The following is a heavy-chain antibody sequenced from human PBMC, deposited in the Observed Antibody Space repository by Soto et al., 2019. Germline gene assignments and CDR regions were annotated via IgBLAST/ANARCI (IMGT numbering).Heavy chain of an antibody. J-gene: IGHJ5*02. CDR3: ARVPNPTHGDSNKNNFMDP. CDR2: ISPYNGNT. V-gene: IGHV1-18*04. D-gene: IGHD1-1*01. CDR1: GYTFVDYG. Sequence: ASVKVPCKASGYTFVDYGFSWVRQAPGQGLEWMGWISPYNGNTHYVETFQGRVTMTTDTSTSTAFMELRTLTSDDTAVYYCARVPNPTHGDSNKNNFMDPWGQGTLVTVYS.